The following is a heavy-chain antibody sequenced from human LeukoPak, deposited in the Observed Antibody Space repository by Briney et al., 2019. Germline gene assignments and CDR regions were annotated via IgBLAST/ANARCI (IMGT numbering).Heavy chain of an antibody. CDR1: GVSISSSNSY. CDR2: IYYSGNT. Sequence: SETLSLTRTVSGVSISSSNSYWGWIRLPPGKGLEWIGSIYYSGNTYYNASLKSQVSISIDTSKNQFSLRLTSVTAADTAVYYCARQTGSGLFILPGGQGTLVTVSS. V-gene: IGHV4-39*01. J-gene: IGHJ4*02. CDR3: ARQTGSGLFILP. D-gene: IGHD3/OR15-3a*01.